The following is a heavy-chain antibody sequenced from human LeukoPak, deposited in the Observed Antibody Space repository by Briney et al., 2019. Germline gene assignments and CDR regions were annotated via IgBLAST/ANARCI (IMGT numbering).Heavy chain of an antibody. V-gene: IGHV3-30*03. D-gene: IGHD3-22*01. CDR3: AGFTMTGPVIDY. J-gene: IGHJ4*02. Sequence: GGSLRLSCAASGFTFSSYGMHWVRQAPGKGLEWVAGISYDGSNIYYADSVRGRFTISRDNSKNTLYLQMNSLRAEDTAVFYCAGFTMTGPVIDYWGQGTLVTVSS. CDR2: ISYDGSNI. CDR1: GFTFSSYG.